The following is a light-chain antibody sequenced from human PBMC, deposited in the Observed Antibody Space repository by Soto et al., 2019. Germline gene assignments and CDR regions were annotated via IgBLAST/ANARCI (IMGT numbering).Light chain of an antibody. CDR1: SSDVGGYNY. CDR2: DVS. Sequence: QSALTQPASVSGSPGQSITISCTGTSSDVGGYNYVSWYQQHPGKAPKLMIYDVSNRPSGVSNRFSGSKSGNTASLTISGLQAEDEADYYFSSYTSSSTLVVGTGTKLTVL. V-gene: IGLV2-14*01. J-gene: IGLJ1*01. CDR3: SSYTSSSTLV.